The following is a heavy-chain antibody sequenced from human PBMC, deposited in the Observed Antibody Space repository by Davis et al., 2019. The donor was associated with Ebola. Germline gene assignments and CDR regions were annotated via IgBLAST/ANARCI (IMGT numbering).Heavy chain of an antibody. J-gene: IGHJ4*02. Sequence: GGSLRLSCAASGFTFSSYAMHWVRQAPGKGLEWVSAISGSGGSTYYADSVKGRFTISRDNSKNTLYLQMNSLRAEDTAVYYCAKDLGYCSGGSCYRGDYWGQGTLVTVSS. CDR2: ISGSGGST. D-gene: IGHD2-15*01. V-gene: IGHV3-23*01. CDR3: AKDLGYCSGGSCYRGDY. CDR1: GFTFSSYA.